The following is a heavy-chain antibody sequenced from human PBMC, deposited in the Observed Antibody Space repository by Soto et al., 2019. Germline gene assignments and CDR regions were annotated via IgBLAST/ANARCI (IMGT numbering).Heavy chain of an antibody. CDR1: GYTFTGYY. D-gene: IGHD1-26*01. CDR2: INPNSGGT. Sequence: ASVKVSCKASGYTFTGYYMHWVRQAPGQGLEWMGWINPNSGGTNYAQKFQGRVTMTSDTSITTAYMELSRLTSDDMAVYYCARVSLAGATTADYWGQGTLVTV. V-gene: IGHV1-2*02. CDR3: ARVSLAGATTADY. J-gene: IGHJ4*02.